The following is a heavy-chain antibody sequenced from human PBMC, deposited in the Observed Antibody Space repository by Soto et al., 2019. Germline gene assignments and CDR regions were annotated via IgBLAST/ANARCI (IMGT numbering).Heavy chain of an antibody. CDR1: GGTFSSYA. D-gene: IGHD3-10*01. CDR2: IIPIFGTA. CDR3: AREVSLGGSGSYYNPFDP. V-gene: IGHV1-69*01. J-gene: IGHJ5*02. Sequence: QVQLVQSGAEVKKPGSSVKVSCKASGGTFSSYAISWVRQAPGQGLEWMGGIIPIFGTANYAQKFQGRVTITADESTSTAYMELSSLRSEDMAVYYCAREVSLGGSGSYYNPFDPWGQGTLVTVSS.